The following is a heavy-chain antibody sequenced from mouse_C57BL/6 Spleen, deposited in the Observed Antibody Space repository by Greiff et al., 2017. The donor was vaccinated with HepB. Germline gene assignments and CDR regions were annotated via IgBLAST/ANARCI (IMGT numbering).Heavy chain of an antibody. CDR3: TRGDYGNYEGVLDY. D-gene: IGHD2-1*01. V-gene: IGHV1-15*01. Sequence: QVQLQQSGAELVRPGASVTLSCKASGYTFTDYEMHWVKQTPVHGLEWIGAIDPETGGTAYNQKFKGKAILTADKSSSTAYMELRSLTSEDSAVYYSTRGDYGNYEGVLDYWGQGTSVTVSS. J-gene: IGHJ4*01. CDR1: GYTFTDYE. CDR2: IDPETGGT.